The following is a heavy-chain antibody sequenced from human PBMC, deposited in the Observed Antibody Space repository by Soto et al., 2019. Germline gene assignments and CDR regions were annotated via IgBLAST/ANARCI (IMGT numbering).Heavy chain of an antibody. J-gene: IGHJ4*02. Sequence: LGESLKIFCKGSGYSFAGYWITWVRQKPGKGLEWMGRIDPSDSQTYYSPSFRGHVTISVTKSITTVFLQWSSLKASDTAMYYCARLHREWELHTLDYWGQGTLVTVSS. CDR2: IDPSDSQT. V-gene: IGHV5-10-1*01. CDR1: GYSFAGYW. D-gene: IGHD1-26*01. CDR3: ARLHREWELHTLDY.